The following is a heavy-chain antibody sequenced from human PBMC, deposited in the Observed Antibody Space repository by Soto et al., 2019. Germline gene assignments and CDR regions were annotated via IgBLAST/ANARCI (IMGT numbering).Heavy chain of an antibody. CDR2: INPNSGGT. D-gene: IGHD2-2*01. CDR1: GYTFTGYY. J-gene: IGHJ6*02. V-gene: IGHV1-2*04. CDR3: ARGGPLGYCSSTSCYQYYYYGMDV. Sequence: ASVKVSCKASGYTFTGYYMHWVRQAPGQGLEWMGWINPNSGGTNYAQKFQGWVTMTRDTSISTAYMELSRLRSDDTAVYYYARGGPLGYCSSTSCYQYYYYGMDVWGQGTTVTVSS.